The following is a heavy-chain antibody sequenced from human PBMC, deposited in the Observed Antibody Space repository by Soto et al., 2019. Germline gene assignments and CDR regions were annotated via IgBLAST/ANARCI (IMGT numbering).Heavy chain of an antibody. D-gene: IGHD2-2*01. CDR2: ISYDGSNK. V-gene: IGHV3-30-3*01. CDR3: ARARTPRYCSSTSCYGGLDY. J-gene: IGHJ4*02. Sequence: GGSLRLSCAASGFTFSSYAMHWVRQAPGKGLEWVAVISYDGSNKYYADSVKGRFTISRDNSTNTLYLQMNSLRAEDTAVYYCARARTPRYCSSTSCYGGLDYWGQGTLVTVSS. CDR1: GFTFSSYA.